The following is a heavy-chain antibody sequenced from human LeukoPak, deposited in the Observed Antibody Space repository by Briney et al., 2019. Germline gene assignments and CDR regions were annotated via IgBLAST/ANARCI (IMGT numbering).Heavy chain of an antibody. D-gene: IGHD6-19*01. CDR2: IYYSGST. V-gene: IGHV4-39*07. CDR3: ARGGSSGWLSWFDP. CDR1: GGSISSSSYY. Sequence: PSETLSLTCTVSGGSISSSSYYWGWIRQPPGKGLEWIGSIYYSGSTYYNPSLKSRVTMSVDTSKNQFSLKLSSVTAADTAVYYCARGGSSGWLSWFDPWGQGTLVTVSS. J-gene: IGHJ5*02.